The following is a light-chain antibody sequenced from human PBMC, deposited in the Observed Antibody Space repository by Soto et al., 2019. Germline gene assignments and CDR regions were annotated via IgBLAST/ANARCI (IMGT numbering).Light chain of an antibody. J-gene: IGLJ1*01. V-gene: IGLV2-14*03. CDR2: DVS. Sequence: QSVLTQPASVSGSPGESITISCTGTSSDVGGRDWVSWYQQHPDKAPKLMIYDVSHRPSGISDRFSGSKFGNTASLTISGLQADDEADYFCCSYATGSIYVFGTGTKLTVL. CDR1: SSDVGGRDW. CDR3: CSYATGSIYV.